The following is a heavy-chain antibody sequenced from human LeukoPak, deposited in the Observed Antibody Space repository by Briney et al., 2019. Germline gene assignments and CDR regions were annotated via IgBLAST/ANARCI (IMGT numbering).Heavy chain of an antibody. Sequence: GGSLRLSCAASGFTFTSYGMHWVRQAPGKGLEWVALIAYDGYYKYYSDSVKGRFTISSDTSKNTLYLQMNSLRAEDTAVYYCARDLSPVVRASPMGYWGQGTLVTVSS. CDR2: IAYDGYYK. CDR1: GFTFTSYG. CDR3: ARDLSPVVRASPMGY. D-gene: IGHD3-10*01. V-gene: IGHV3-30*03. J-gene: IGHJ4*02.